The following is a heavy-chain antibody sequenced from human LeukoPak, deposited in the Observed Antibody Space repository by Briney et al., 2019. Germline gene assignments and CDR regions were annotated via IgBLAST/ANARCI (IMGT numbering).Heavy chain of an antibody. Sequence: SETLSLTCTVSGGSISSYYWSWIRQPAGKGLEWIGRFYSGGSADYNPSLKSRVTMSVDTPKNQFSLKLSSVTAADTAIYFCARGDRAVAGAWGWFDPWGQGTLVTVSS. D-gene: IGHD6-19*01. J-gene: IGHJ5*02. V-gene: IGHV4-4*07. CDR3: ARGDRAVAGAWGWFDP. CDR1: GGSISSYY. CDR2: FYSGGSA.